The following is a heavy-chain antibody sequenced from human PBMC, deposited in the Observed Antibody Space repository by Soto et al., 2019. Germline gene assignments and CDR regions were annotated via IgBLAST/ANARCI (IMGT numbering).Heavy chain of an antibody. V-gene: IGHV3-23*01. J-gene: IGHJ1*01. CDR2: IRASGGST. D-gene: IGHD2-21*02. CDR1: GFTFSSYA. Sequence: EVQLLESGGGLVQPGGSLRLSCAASGFTFSSYAMSWVRQAPGKGLEWVSLIRASGGSTYYADSVKGRFTISRDNSKNTLYLQMNRLRAEDTAVYYCAKGRDAPEYFQHWGQGTLVTVSS. CDR3: AKGRDAPEYFQH.